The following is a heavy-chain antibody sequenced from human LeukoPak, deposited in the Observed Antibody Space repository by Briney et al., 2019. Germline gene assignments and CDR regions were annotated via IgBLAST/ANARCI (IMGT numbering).Heavy chain of an antibody. CDR2: ITGRSDKT. CDR1: GFTMSDYY. CDR3: AKGGWLDD. J-gene: IGHJ4*02. Sequence: GGSLRLSCAASGFTMSDYYMDWVRQAPGKGLEWVSTITGRSDKTYYTDSVKGRFVTPRDNSKDTLYLQMNSLRAEDTALYYCAKGGWLDDLGQGALVTVSS. V-gene: IGHV3-23*01. D-gene: IGHD6-19*01.